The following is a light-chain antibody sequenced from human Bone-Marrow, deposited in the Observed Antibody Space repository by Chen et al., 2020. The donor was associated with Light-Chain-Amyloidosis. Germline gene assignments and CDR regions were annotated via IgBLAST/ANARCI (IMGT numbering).Light chain of an antibody. V-gene: IGKV3-20*01. J-gene: IGKJ4*01. CDR3: QQYGTAPLT. Sequence: EIVLTQSPGTLSLSPGEGANLSCRASQTMSSNYLTWYQQKFGQAPRLLIYGSSSRATGIPDRCTGSGSGTDFTLAINTLAPEDFAMYYCQQYGTAPLTFGGGTKVEIK. CDR2: GSS. CDR1: QTMSSNY.